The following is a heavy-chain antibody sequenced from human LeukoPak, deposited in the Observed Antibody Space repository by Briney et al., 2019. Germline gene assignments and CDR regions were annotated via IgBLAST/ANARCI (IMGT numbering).Heavy chain of an antibody. CDR1: GGSISNYY. CDR3: VRNFDSYNAFDI. Sequence: SETLSLTCTVSGGSISNYYWSWIRQHPGKGLEWIGYIFYKGNTYYNPSLKSRLTISGDTSENQFSLKLSSVTAADTAVYYCVRNFDSYNAFDIWGQGTMVTVSS. CDR2: IFYKGNT. D-gene: IGHD3-22*01. J-gene: IGHJ3*02. V-gene: IGHV4-59*06.